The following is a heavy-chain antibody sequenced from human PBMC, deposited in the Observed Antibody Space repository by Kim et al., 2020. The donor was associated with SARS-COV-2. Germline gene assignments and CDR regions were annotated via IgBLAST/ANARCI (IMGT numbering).Heavy chain of an antibody. V-gene: IGHV3-48*03. Sequence: GGSLRLSCAASGFTFSNYEMHWVRQAPGKGLEWVSYISSGGSTIYYADSVKGRFTISRDNAKNSLYLHMNSLRAEDTAVYYCARDLTPEDPDAFDIWGQGTIVTVS. CDR2: ISSGGSTI. CDR3: ARDLTPEDPDAFDI. D-gene: IGHD7-27*01. CDR1: GFTFSNYE. J-gene: IGHJ3*02.